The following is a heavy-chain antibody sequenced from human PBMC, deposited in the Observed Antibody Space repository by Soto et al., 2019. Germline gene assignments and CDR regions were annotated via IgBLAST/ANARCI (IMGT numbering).Heavy chain of an antibody. Sequence: SETLSLTCAVSAGSMSGSFWGWIRQSPGRELELIGYIYYSGSTYYNPSLKSRITISIDTSRNQFSLKMSSVTDADTAVYYCARDRRPYDYSSSWYHWFDPWGQGTLVTVSS. J-gene: IGHJ5*02. CDR3: ARDRRPYDYSSSWYHWFDP. V-gene: IGHV4-59*01. D-gene: IGHD6-13*01. CDR2: IYYSGST. CDR1: AGSMSGSF.